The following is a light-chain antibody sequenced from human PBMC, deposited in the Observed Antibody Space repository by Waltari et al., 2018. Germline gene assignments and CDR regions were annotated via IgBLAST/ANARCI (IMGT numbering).Light chain of an antibody. V-gene: IGKV1-5*03. J-gene: IGKJ1*01. CDR1: QSIGGF. Sequence: DIQMTQSPSTLSASVGDRVTITCRASQSIGGFLAWYPQKPGKAPKLLIYKASSLESGVPSRFSGSGSGTEFTLTISSLQPEDFASYYCQQYNSYWTFGHGTKVEMK. CDR3: QQYNSYWT. CDR2: KAS.